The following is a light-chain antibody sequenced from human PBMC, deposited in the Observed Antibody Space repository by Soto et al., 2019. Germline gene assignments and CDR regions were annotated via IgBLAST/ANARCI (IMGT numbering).Light chain of an antibody. CDR2: GAS. Sequence: EIVLTQSPGTLSLSPGERATLSCRASQSVSSSYLAWYQQKPGQAPRLLIYGASSRATGIPDRFSGSGSGTDFTLTISGLEPEDFAVYYCQQFDIWPWTFGQGTKVDIK. J-gene: IGKJ1*01. CDR3: QQFDIWPWT. V-gene: IGKV3-20*01. CDR1: QSVSSSY.